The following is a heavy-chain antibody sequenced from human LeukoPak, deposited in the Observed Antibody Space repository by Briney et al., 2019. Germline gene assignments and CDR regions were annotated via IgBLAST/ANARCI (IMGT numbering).Heavy chain of an antibody. Sequence: PGTSLMHSCAASGLSFDGYAMHSLRQAPGKGLEWGAGISWNSGSMDYVDSVKGRFTISRDNAKNSVYLQMNNVRAEDTAFYYCAKDIGSLTYWYDDSNYSGALDYWGQGTLVTVPS. V-gene: IGHV3-9*01. CDR2: ISWNSGSM. CDR3: AKDIGSLTYWYDDSNYSGALDY. J-gene: IGHJ4*02. CDR1: GLSFDGYA. D-gene: IGHD3-22*01.